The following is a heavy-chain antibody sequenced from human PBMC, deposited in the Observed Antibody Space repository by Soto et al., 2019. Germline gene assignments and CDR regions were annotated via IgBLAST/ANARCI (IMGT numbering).Heavy chain of an antibody. CDR2: IYYSGST. CDR1: GGSVSSGSYY. D-gene: IGHD2-21*02. J-gene: IGHJ5*02. CDR3: ARGGTVVTPFGSPKNWFDP. Sequence: SETLSLTCTVSGGSVSSGSYYWSWIRQPPGKGLEWIGYIYYSGSTNYNPSLKSRVTISVDTSKNQFSLKLSSVTAADTAVYYCARGGTVVTPFGSPKNWFDPWGQGTLVTVSS. V-gene: IGHV4-61*01.